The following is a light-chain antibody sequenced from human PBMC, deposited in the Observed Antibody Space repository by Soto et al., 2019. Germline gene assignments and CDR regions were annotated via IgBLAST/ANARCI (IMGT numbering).Light chain of an antibody. CDR1: SSDVGGFNY. V-gene: IGLV2-14*03. CDR2: DVS. J-gene: IGLJ1*01. CDR3: ASYTPSSTYV. Sequence: ALTQPASVSGSPGQSIAISCTGTSSDVGGFNYVSWYQQHPGKAPKFMIYDVSSRPSGVSDRFSGSKSGNTASLTISGLQAEDEADYYCASYTPSSTYVFGTGTKVTVL.